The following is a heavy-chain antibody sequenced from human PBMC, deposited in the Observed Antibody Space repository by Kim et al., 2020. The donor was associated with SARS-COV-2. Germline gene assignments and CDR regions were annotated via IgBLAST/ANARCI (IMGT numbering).Heavy chain of an antibody. CDR2: INPSGGST. Sequence: ASVKVSCKASGYTFTSYYMHWVRQAPGQGLEWMGIINPSGGSTSYAQKFQGRVTMTRDTSTSTVYMELSSLRSEDTAVYYCARDVDTAMVTGRVRYYGMDVWGQGTTVTVSS. V-gene: IGHV1-46*01. J-gene: IGHJ6*02. D-gene: IGHD5-18*01. CDR1: GYTFTSYY. CDR3: ARDVDTAMVTGRVRYYGMDV.